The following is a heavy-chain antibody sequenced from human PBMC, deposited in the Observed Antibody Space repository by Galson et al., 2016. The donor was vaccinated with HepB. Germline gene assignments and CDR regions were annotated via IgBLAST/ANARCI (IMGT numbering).Heavy chain of an antibody. J-gene: IGHJ6*02. CDR1: GYRLTDYW. D-gene: IGHD4-17*01. V-gene: IGHV5-10-1*01. CDR2: IDPDDSYT. CDR3: ARALEYGSRNYYYYYAMDV. Sequence: QSGAEVKEPGESLRISCQGSGYRLTDYWITWVRQVPGKGLQWMGRIDPDDSYTNYSPSFQGHVTISVDKSINTAYLQWSTLKASDTAIYYCARALEYGSRNYYYYYAMDVWGPGTTVSVSS.